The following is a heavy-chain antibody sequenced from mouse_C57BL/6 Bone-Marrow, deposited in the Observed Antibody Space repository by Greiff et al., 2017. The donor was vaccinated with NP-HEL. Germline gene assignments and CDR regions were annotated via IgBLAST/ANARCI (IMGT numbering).Heavy chain of an antibody. J-gene: IGHJ1*03. CDR3: ARSYYGSSYWYFDV. CDR2: IRNKANGYTT. Sequence: EVHLVESGGGLVQPGGSLSLSCAASGFTFTDYYMSWVRQPPGKALEWLGFIRNKANGYTTEYSASVKGRFTISRDNSQSILYLQMNALRAEDSATYYCARSYYGSSYWYFDVWGTGTTVTVSS. D-gene: IGHD1-1*01. V-gene: IGHV7-3*01. CDR1: GFTFTDYY.